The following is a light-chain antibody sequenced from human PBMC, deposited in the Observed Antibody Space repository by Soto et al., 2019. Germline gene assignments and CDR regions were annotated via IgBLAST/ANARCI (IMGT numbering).Light chain of an antibody. CDR1: QGLLYFDGIIY. V-gene: IGKV2-30*01. CDR2: KVS. J-gene: IGKJ5*01. Sequence: VVITQSPLSLPVTLGQPASIPCRSSQGLLYFDGIIYVNWFQQRPGQSPRRLIYKVSNRDSGVPDRFSGSGAATDFTLKISRVEADDVGVYYCMQRTHWPIAFGQGTRLEIK. CDR3: MQRTHWPIA.